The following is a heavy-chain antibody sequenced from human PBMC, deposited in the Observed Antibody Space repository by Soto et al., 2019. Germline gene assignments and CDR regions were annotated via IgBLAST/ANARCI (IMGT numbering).Heavy chain of an antibody. V-gene: IGHV1-18*01. CDR1: GYGFTTYG. J-gene: IGHJ4*02. D-gene: IGHD1-1*01. CDR2: ISAHNGNT. Sequence: QIHLVQSGAEVKKPGASVKVSCKGSGYGFTTYGITWVRQAPGQGLEWMAWISAHNGNTNYAQKLHGRVTVPRDTSPSTAYMELRCLRSDVTAVYYCARGRYGDYWGEGALVTVSS. CDR3: ARGRYGDY.